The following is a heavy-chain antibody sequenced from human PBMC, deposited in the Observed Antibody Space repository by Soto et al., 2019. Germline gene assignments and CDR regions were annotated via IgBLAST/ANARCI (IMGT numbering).Heavy chain of an antibody. Sequence: EVQLVESGGGLVQPGGSLKLSCAASGFTFSGSAMHWVRQASGQGLEWVGRIRSKANSYATAYAASVKGRFTISRDDSKNTAYLQMNSLKTEDTAVYDCTRPGVTVTTPYYYYGMDVWCQGTTVTVSS. CDR1: GFTFSGSA. V-gene: IGHV3-73*02. CDR2: IRSKANSYAT. CDR3: TRPGVTVTTPYYYYGMDV. D-gene: IGHD4-4*01. J-gene: IGHJ6*02.